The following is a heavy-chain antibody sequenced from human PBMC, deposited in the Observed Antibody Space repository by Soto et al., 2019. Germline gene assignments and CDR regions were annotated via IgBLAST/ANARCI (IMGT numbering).Heavy chain of an antibody. CDR2: INAGNGNT. J-gene: IGHJ3*02. V-gene: IGHV1-3*01. Sequence: GASVKVSCKASGYTFTSYAMHWVRQAPGQRLERMGWINAGNGNTKYSQKFQGRVTITRDTSASTAYMELSSLRSEDTALYYCARAVMITFGGVISDAFDIWGQGTMVTVSS. CDR1: GYTFTSYA. D-gene: IGHD3-16*01. CDR3: ARAVMITFGGVISDAFDI.